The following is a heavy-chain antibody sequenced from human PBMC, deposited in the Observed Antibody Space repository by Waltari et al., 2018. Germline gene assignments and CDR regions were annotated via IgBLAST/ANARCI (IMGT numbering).Heavy chain of an antibody. CDR2: IMPVFRAP. V-gene: IGHV1-69*01. D-gene: IGHD3-16*01. J-gene: IGHJ6*02. CDR3: ASSFDRPQLGGNYYFSMDV. CDR1: GGTFSTSA. Sequence: QVQVVQSGAEVKKQGSSVKVSCKASGGTFSTSAISWVRQTPGQGLEWLGGIMPVFRAPRYAQRFQGRVTVTADESTSTSYMELTRLTSEDTAVYYCASSFDRPQLGGNYYFSMDVWGQGTTVTVS.